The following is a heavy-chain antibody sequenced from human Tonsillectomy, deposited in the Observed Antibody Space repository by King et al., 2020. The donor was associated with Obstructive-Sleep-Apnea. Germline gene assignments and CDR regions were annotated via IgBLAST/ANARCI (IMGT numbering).Heavy chain of an antibody. Sequence: VQLVQSGGGLVKPGGSLRLSCAASGFTFSNAWMSWVRQAPGKGLEWVGRIKSKTDGGTTDYAAPVKGRFTISRDDSKNTLYLQMTSLKTEDTAVYYCTTVGVVPAAISYYYYGMDVWGQGTTVTVSS. CDR2: IKSKTDGGTT. CDR1: GFTFSNAW. V-gene: IGHV3-15*01. D-gene: IGHD2-2*01. CDR3: TTVGVVPAAISYYYYGMDV. J-gene: IGHJ6*02.